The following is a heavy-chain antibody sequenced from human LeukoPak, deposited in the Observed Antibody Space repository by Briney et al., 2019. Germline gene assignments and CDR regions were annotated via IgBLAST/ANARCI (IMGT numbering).Heavy chain of an antibody. Sequence: SETLSLTCTVSGGSISSSSYYWGWIRQPPGKGLEWIGSIYYSGSTYYNPSLKSRVTISVDTSKNQFSLKLSSVTAADTAVYYCASFGGSWGYWGQGTLVTVSS. V-gene: IGHV4-39*01. CDR2: IYYSGST. CDR1: GGSISSSSYY. CDR3: ASFGGSWGY. D-gene: IGHD2-15*01. J-gene: IGHJ4*02.